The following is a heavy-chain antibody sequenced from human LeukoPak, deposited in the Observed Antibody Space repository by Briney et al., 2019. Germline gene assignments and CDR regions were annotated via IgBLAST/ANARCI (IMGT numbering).Heavy chain of an antibody. CDR2: IYYSGST. J-gene: IGHJ4*02. V-gene: IGHV4-61*10. CDR3: ARVSGGTIYY. CDR1: GGSISSGSYY. D-gene: IGHD2-15*01. Sequence: PSETLSLTCTVSGGSISSGSYYWSWIRQPAGKGLEWIGYIYYSGSTNYNPSLKSRVTISVDTSRNQFSLKLSSVTAADTAVYYCARVSGGTIYYWGQGTLVSVSS.